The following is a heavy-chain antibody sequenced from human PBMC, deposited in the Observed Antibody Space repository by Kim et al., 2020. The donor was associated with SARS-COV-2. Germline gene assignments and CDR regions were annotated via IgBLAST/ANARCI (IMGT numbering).Heavy chain of an antibody. CDR1: GGSFSGYY. CDR2: INHSGST. V-gene: IGHV4-34*01. Sequence: SETLSLTCAVYGGSFSGYYWSWIRQPPGKGLEWIGEINHSGSTNYNPSLKSRVTISVDTSKNQFSLKLSSVTAADTAVYYCARGPWGSGSYYVYWGQGT. CDR3: ARGPWGSGSYYVY. D-gene: IGHD3-10*01. J-gene: IGHJ4*02.